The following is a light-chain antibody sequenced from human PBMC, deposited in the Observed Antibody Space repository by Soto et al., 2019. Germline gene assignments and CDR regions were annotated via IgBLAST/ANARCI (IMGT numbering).Light chain of an antibody. Sequence: DIQMTQSPSTLSASLGDRVTITCRASQSISSWLAWYQQKPGKAPNLLIYDASSLESGVPSRFSGSGSDTEFTLTINNLQPDDFATYHCQQYNRYSLTFGGGTKVEIK. CDR1: QSISSW. CDR3: QQYNRYSLT. J-gene: IGKJ4*01. CDR2: DAS. V-gene: IGKV1-5*01.